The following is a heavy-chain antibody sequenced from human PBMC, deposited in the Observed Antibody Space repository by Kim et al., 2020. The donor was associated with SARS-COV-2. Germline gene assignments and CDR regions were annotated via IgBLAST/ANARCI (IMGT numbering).Heavy chain of an antibody. J-gene: IGHJ5*02. CDR1: GYTFTSYA. Sequence: ASVKVSCKASGYTFTSYAMHWVRQAPGQRLEWMGWINAGNGNTKYSQKFQGRVTITRDTSASTAYMELSSLRSEDTAVYYCAREAVRLLWFGDPNWFDPWGQGTMVTVSS. V-gene: IGHV1-3*01. CDR3: AREAVRLLWFGDPNWFDP. CDR2: INAGNGNT. D-gene: IGHD3-10*01.